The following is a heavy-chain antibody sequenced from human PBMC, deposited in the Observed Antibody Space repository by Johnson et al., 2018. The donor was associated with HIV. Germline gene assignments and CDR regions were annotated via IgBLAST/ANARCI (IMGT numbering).Heavy chain of an antibody. Sequence: QMQLVESGGGVVQPGRSLRLSCAASAFTFSNYAMQWVRQAPGKGLEWVTLISFDGNNKYYAESVRGRFTISRDKSKNTLYLQMNSLRAEDTAVYYCAKDGAMAFDIWGQGTMVTVSS. J-gene: IGHJ3*02. CDR3: AKDGAMAFDI. D-gene: IGHD2-2*01. CDR1: AFTFSNYA. V-gene: IGHV3-30-3*01. CDR2: ISFDGNNK.